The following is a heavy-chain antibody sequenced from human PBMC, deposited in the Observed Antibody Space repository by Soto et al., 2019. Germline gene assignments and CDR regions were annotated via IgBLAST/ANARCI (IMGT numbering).Heavy chain of an antibody. V-gene: IGHV1-69*06. J-gene: IGHJ3*02. CDR1: GGTFSSYA. D-gene: IGHD3-10*01. CDR3: AGLLWFGELLSGAFGI. Sequence: SVKVSCKASGGTFSSYAISWVRQAPGQGLEWMGGIIPIFGTANYAQKFQGRVTITADKSTSTAYMELSSLRSEDTAVYYCAGLLWFGELLSGAFGIWGQGTMVT. CDR2: IIPIFGTA.